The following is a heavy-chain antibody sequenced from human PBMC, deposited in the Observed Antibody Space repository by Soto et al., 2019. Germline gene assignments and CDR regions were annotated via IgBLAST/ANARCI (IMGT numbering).Heavy chain of an antibody. J-gene: IGHJ6*02. D-gene: IGHD4-4*01. V-gene: IGHV3-33*01. CDR1: GFTFSSYG. CDR3: ARGGTVTRGYYYGMDV. CDR2: IWYDGSNK. Sequence: QVQLVESGGGVVQPGRSLRLSCAASGFTFSSYGMHWVRQAPGKGLEWVAVIWYDGSNKYYADSVKGRFTISRDNSKNTLYLQMNSLRAEDTAVYYCARGGTVTRGYYYGMDVWGQGTTVTVS.